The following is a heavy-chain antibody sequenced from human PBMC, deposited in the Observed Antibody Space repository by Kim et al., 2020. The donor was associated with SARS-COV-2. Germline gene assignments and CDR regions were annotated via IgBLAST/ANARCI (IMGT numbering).Heavy chain of an antibody. D-gene: IGHD3-9*01. Sequence: ASVKVSCKAAGYTFTNYGVSWVRQAPGQGLEWMGWISGYNGNTNYAQNFQDRVTMTTDTSTNTGYLELRSLRSDDTAVYYCARKGVVYFDELKDFDYWGQGTLVTVSS. J-gene: IGHJ4*02. CDR3: ARKGVVYFDELKDFDY. CDR2: ISGYNGNT. CDR1: GYTFTNYG. V-gene: IGHV1-18*01.